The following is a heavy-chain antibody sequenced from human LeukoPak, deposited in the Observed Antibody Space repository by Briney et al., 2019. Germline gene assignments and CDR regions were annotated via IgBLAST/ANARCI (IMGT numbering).Heavy chain of an antibody. Sequence: GGSLRLSCAASGFTFSRHWMGWVRQAPGKGLEWVASIKQDGSQYYVDSVKGRFFISRENGKNSVSLQMNSLRGEDTAVYYRARGPDFGDRLDYFDYWGQGTLVTVS. V-gene: IGHV3-7*01. CDR2: IKQDGSQ. J-gene: IGHJ4*02. D-gene: IGHD4-17*01. CDR3: ARGPDFGDRLDYFDY. CDR1: GFTFSRHW.